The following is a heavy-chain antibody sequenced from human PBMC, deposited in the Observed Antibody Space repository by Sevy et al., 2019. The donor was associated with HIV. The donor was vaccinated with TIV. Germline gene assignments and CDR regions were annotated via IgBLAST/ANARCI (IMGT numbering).Heavy chain of an antibody. CDR1: GFTFSASW. CDR3: AKVGGAGHFDG. D-gene: IGHD3-10*01. Sequence: GGSLRLSCEASGFTFSASWMSWVRQAPGRGPEWVANIREDGSDRVYVDSVKGRFTISRDNAKNSLHLLMNSLRVEDTAVYYCAKVGGAGHFDGWGQGTLVTVSS. V-gene: IGHV3-7*03. CDR2: IREDGSDR. J-gene: IGHJ4*02.